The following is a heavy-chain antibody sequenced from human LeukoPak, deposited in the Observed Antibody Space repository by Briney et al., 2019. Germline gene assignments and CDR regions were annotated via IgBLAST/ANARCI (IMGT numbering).Heavy chain of an antibody. CDR2: IKQDGSEK. CDR3: ARPFNSRDAFDI. J-gene: IGHJ3*02. CDR1: GFIFNSYW. D-gene: IGHD4-11*01. Sequence: GGSLRLSCAATGFIFNSYWMSWVRQAPGKGLEWVANIKQDGSEKYYVDSVKGRFTISRDNAKNSLYLQMNSLRAEDTAVYYCARPFNSRDAFDIWGQGTMVTVSS. V-gene: IGHV3-7*01.